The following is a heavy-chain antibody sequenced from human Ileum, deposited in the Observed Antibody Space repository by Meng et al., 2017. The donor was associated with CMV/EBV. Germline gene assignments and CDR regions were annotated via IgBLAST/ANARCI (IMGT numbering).Heavy chain of an antibody. J-gene: IGHJ4*02. V-gene: IGHV4-4*07. CDR2: INAGGST. D-gene: IGHD4-17*01. CDR3: AREENTVNQFEY. CDR1: GGSFSTYN. Sequence: QVNLREPGPGLVSPAPPLSLTCAVSGGSFSTYNWTGARQPAGKGLEWIGRINAGGSTNDNPSLKSRVTMSVDTSKNQFSLKVTSVTAADTAVYYCAREENTVNQFEYWGQGTLVTVSS.